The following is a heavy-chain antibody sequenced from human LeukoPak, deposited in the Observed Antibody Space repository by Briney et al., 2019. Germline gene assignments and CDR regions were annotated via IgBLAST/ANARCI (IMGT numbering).Heavy chain of an antibody. D-gene: IGHD3/OR15-3a*01. CDR3: ASWTSGY. CDR1: GFTLSDHY. Sequence: PGGSLRLSCAASGFTLSDHYMDWFRQAPGKGLEWVGRSRDKANKYTTEYAASAKDRFTISRDGSKSSLYLQMNSLKTEDTAMYYCASWTSGYWGQGTLVTVSS. V-gene: IGHV3-72*01. J-gene: IGHJ4*02. CDR2: SRDKANKYTT.